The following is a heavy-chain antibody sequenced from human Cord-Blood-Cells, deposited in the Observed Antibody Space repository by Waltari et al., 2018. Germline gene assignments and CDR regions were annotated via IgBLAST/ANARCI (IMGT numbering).Heavy chain of an antibody. V-gene: IGHV1-69*02. J-gene: IGHJ4*02. CDR1: GGTSSSST. CDR3: ARGGNFNEGGFDY. CDR2: IIPILGIA. D-gene: IGHD2-21*02. Sequence: QVQLVQSGAEVKRPGSSVKVSCKASGGTSSSSTISWVRPAPGQGLEWMGRIIPILGIANYAQKFQGRVTITADKSTSTAYMELSSLRSEDTAVYYCARGGNFNEGGFDYWGQGTLVTVSS.